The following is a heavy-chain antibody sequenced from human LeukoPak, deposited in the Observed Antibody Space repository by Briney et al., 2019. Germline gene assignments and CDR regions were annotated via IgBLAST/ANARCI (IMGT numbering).Heavy chain of an antibody. CDR3: ARIAHSVILWFGESKPYNWFDP. J-gene: IGHJ5*02. CDR1: GFTFSSYS. Sequence: GGSLRLSCAASGFTFSSYSMNWVRQAPGKGLEWVSYISSSGSTIYYADSVKGRFTISRDNAKNSLYLQMNSLRAEDTAVYYCARIAHSVILWFGESKPYNWFDPWGQGTLVTVSS. CDR2: ISSSGSTI. V-gene: IGHV3-48*04. D-gene: IGHD3-10*01.